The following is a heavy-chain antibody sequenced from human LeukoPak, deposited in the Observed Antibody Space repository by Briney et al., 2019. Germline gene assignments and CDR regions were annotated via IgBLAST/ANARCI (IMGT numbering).Heavy chain of an antibody. Sequence: GGSLRLSCAASGFSFSSYWMHWVRQAPGKGLVWVSRINSDGSGTTYADSVKGRFTISRDNAKNTLDLHMNNLRAEDTAVYYCAKDFVGYSSGSFYPSRGTFDYWGQGTLVTVSS. CDR1: GFSFSSYW. V-gene: IGHV3-74*03. J-gene: IGHJ4*02. D-gene: IGHD6-19*01. CDR2: INSDGSGT. CDR3: AKDFVGYSSGSFYPSRGTFDY.